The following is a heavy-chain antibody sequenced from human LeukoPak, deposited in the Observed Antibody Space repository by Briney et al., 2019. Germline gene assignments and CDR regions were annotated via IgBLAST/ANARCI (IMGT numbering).Heavy chain of an antibody. J-gene: IGHJ4*02. Sequence: GASVKVSCKVSGYTLTELSMHWVRQAPGKGLEWMGGFDPEDGETIYAQKFQGRVTMTRDTSISTAYMELSRLRSDDTAVYYCAGRSGYYPVVDYWGQGTLVTVSS. V-gene: IGHV1-24*01. CDR2: FDPEDGET. CDR3: AGRSGYYPVVDY. CDR1: GYTLTELS. D-gene: IGHD3-22*01.